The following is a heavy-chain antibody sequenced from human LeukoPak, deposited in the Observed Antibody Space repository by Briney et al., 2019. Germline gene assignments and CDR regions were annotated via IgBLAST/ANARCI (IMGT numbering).Heavy chain of an antibody. CDR1: GDSISSGDYY. CDR3: ARYSSSWKRRFDP. Sequence: PSETLSLTCTVSGDSISSGDYYWSWIRQPAGKGLEWIGRISSSGSTNYNPSLKSRVTISVDTSKNQFSLKLSSVTAADTAVYYCARYSSSWKRRFDPWGQGTLVTVSS. CDR2: ISSSGST. V-gene: IGHV4-61*02. D-gene: IGHD6-13*01. J-gene: IGHJ5*02.